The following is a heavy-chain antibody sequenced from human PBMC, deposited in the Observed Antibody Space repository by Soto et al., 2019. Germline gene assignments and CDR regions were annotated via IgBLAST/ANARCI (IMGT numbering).Heavy chain of an antibody. D-gene: IGHD3-22*01. V-gene: IGHV4-39*01. Sequence: SETLSLTCTVSGGSISSSSYYWGWIRQPPGKGLEWIGNVYYGGSTYYNPSLKSRVTISVETSKSQFSLKLSSVTAADTAVYYCAGGDYYHSSGYYFYYYNVDAWGQGTTVTVSS. CDR3: AGGDYYHSSGYYFYYYNVDA. CDR1: GGSISSSSYY. CDR2: VYYGGST. J-gene: IGHJ6*02.